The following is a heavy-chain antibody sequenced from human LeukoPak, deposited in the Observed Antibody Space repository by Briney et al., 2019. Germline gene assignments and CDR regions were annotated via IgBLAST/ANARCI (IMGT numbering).Heavy chain of an antibody. CDR3: VRDPTTVTTFFDL. V-gene: IGHV4-4*07. D-gene: IGHD4-17*01. J-gene: IGHJ5*01. Sequence: PSETLSLTCIVSGDSIGAYYWSWIRQPAGKGLEWIGRIYKSMYSGGSTDYNPSLKSRVTMSVDTSKNQLSLKLSSLTAADTAVYYCVRDPTTVTTFFDLWGQGTLVTVSS. CDR2: IYKSMYSGGST. CDR1: GDSIGAYY.